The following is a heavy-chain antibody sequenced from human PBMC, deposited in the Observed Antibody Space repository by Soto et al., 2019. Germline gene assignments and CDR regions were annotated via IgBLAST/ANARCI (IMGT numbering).Heavy chain of an antibody. D-gene: IGHD5-18*01. CDR3: ARDPGYSYGAYYYYGMDV. Sequence: EVQLVEAGGGLVKPGGSLRLSCAASGFTFSSYSMNWVRQAPGKGLEWVSSISSSSSYIYYADSVKGRFTISRDNAKNSLYLQMNSLRDEDTAVYYCARDPGYSYGAYYYYGMDVWGQGTTVPVSS. J-gene: IGHJ6*02. CDR1: GFTFSSYS. V-gene: IGHV3-21*01. CDR2: ISSSSSYI.